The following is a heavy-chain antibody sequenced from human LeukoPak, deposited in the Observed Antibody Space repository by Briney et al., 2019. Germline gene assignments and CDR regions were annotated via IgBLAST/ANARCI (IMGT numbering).Heavy chain of an antibody. CDR2: VIPVFGTT. V-gene: IGHV1-69*08. Sequence: ASVKVSCKASGGTFSSYTINWVRQAPGQGLEWMGRVIPVFGTTNSAQNFQGRVTITADKSTSTAYMELSSLRSEDTAIYYSARSPTLATIGFGFDSWGQGTLVTVSS. J-gene: IGHJ4*02. CDR1: GGTFSSYT. D-gene: IGHD5-24*01. CDR3: ARSPTLATIGFGFDS.